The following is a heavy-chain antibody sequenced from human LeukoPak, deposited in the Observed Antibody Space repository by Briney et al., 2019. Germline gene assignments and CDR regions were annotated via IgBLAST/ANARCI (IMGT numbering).Heavy chain of an antibody. CDR3: TRDGPYDSSGYYWF. J-gene: IGHJ4*02. Sequence: QPGWSLRLSCTASGFTFGDYAMSWVRQAPGKGLEWVGFIRSKAYGGTTEYAVSVKGRFTISRDDSKSIAYLQMNSLKTEDTAVYYCTRDGPYDSSGYYWFWGQGTLVTVSS. D-gene: IGHD3-22*01. CDR1: GFTFGDYA. V-gene: IGHV3-49*04. CDR2: IRSKAYGGTT.